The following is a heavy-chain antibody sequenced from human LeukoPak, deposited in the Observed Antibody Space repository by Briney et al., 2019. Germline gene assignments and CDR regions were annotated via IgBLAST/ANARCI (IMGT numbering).Heavy chain of an antibody. D-gene: IGHD1-26*01. J-gene: IGHJ5*02. CDR1: GGSISSSY. CDR3: ARVLYSGSFLKFDP. Sequence: SETLSLTCTVSGGSISSSYWSWIRQPPGKGLEWIGYIYYSGSTNYNPSLKSRVTISVDTSKNQFSLKLSSVTAADTAVYYCARVLYSGSFLKFDPWDQGTLVTVSS. CDR2: IYYSGST. V-gene: IGHV4-59*01.